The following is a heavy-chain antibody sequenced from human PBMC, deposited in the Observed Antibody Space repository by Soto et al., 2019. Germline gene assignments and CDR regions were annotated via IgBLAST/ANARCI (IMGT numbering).Heavy chain of an antibody. V-gene: IGHV1-69*02. J-gene: IGHJ6*03. D-gene: IGHD2-21*01. CDR1: GGSFISYI. CDR3: AKSLVFVDPAYMDV. CDR2: SIPIQGRA. Sequence: QVQLVQSGAEVRKPGSSVKVSCEASGGSFISYIFTWVRQSPGQGLEWMGRSIPIQGRADYAFKFQDRVTSTADRTTQTVYTELRSLRPEDTALYYCAKSLVFVDPAYMDVWGNGNTVTVAS.